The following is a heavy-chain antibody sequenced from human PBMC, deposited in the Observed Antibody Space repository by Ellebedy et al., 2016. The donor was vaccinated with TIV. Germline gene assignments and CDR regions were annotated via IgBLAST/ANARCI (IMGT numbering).Heavy chain of an antibody. CDR3: ARLAYCGGDIFCYFDI. V-gene: IGHV5-51*01. J-gene: IGHJ4*02. D-gene: IGHD2-21*02. Sequence: PGGSLRLSCKGSGYSFTSYWIARVRQMPGQGLEWMGIIYPADSDTRYSPSYRGQVTISADESINTAYLQWSSLKASDSAMYYCARLAYCGGDIFCYFDIWGQGTLVTVSS. CDR2: IYPADSDT. CDR1: GYSFTSYW.